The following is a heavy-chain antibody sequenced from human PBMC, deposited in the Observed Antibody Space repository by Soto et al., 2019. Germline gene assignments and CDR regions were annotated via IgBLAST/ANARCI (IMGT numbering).Heavy chain of an antibody. D-gene: IGHD6-25*01. CDR1: GYSFTRYW. V-gene: IGHV5-51*01. CDR3: AGRAADWFDP. CDR2: IYASDSDA. Sequence: GDSLKISCKGSGYSFTRYWIGWVREMAGKGVEWMRSIYASDSDARYSTGFQAKVTISADKSINTAYLQWSSLKASDTDMYYCAGRAADWFDPWGQGTLVTVSS. J-gene: IGHJ5*02.